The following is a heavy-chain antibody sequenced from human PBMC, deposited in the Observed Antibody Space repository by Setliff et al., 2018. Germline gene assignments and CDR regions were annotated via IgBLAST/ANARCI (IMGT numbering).Heavy chain of an antibody. CDR1: GDSISSGYYY. V-gene: IGHV4-39*07. Sequence: KTSETLSLTCTVSGDSISSGYYYWGWIRQPPGKGLEWIGRISYSGDPYYNPSLKSRVTISVDTSKNHFSLRLSSVTAADTAVYYCARIQSYPRESEYYYYYFYMDVWGKGTTVTVSS. J-gene: IGHJ6*03. CDR3: ARIQSYPRESEYYYYYFYMDV. CDR2: ISYSGDP. D-gene: IGHD1-26*01.